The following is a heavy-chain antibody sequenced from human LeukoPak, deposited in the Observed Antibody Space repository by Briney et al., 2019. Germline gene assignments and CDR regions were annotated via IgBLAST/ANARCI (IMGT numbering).Heavy chain of an antibody. CDR2: MNPNSGNT. J-gene: IGHJ5*02. V-gene: IGHV1-8*01. CDR1: GYTFTSYD. Sequence: SVKVSCKASGYTFTSYDINWVRQATGQGLEWMGWMNPNSGNTGYAQKFQGRVTMTRNTSISTAYMELSSLRSEDTAVYYCARTYYYDSGSDNWFDPWGQGTLVTVSS. CDR3: ARTYYYDSGSDNWFDP. D-gene: IGHD3-10*01.